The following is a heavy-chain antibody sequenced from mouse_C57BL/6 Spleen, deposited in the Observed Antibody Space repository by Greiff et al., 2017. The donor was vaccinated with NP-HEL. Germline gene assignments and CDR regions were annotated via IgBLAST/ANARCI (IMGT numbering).Heavy chain of an antibody. Sequence: VQLQQSGAELVKPGASVKLSCKASGYTFTEYTIHWVKQRSGQGLEWIGWFYPGSGSIKYNEKFKDKATLTADKSSSTVYMELSRLTSEDSAVYFCTRHEDNYGSSWSSYFDYWGQGTTLTVSP. CDR2: FYPGSGSI. CDR3: TRHEDNYGSSWSSYFDY. J-gene: IGHJ2*01. D-gene: IGHD1-1*01. CDR1: GYTFTEYT. V-gene: IGHV1-62-2*01.